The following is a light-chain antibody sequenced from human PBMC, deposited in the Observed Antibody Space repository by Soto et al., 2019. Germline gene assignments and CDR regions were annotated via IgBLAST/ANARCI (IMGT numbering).Light chain of an antibody. CDR3: QQYNNYWT. V-gene: IGKV1-5*03. CDR1: QTISSW. J-gene: IGKJ1*01. CDR2: KAS. Sequence: DIQMTQSPSTLCGSVGDRVTITCRASQTISSWLAWYQQKPGKAPKLLIYKASTLKGVVPSRFSGSGSGAEFTLTISSLQPDDFATYYCQQYNNYWTFGQGTKVDIK.